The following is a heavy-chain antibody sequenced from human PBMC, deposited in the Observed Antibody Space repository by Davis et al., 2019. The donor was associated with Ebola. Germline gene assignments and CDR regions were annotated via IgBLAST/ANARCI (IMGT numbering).Heavy chain of an antibody. J-gene: IGHJ4*02. V-gene: IGHV3-21*01. CDR3: VIVLVAGIDY. Sequence: GESLKISCAASGFTFSSYSMNWVRQAPGKGLEWVSSISSSSSYIYYADSVKGRFTISRDNAKNSLYLQMNSLRAEDTAVYYCVIVLVAGIDYWGQGTLVTVSS. CDR1: GFTFSSYS. CDR2: ISSSSSYI. D-gene: IGHD6-19*01.